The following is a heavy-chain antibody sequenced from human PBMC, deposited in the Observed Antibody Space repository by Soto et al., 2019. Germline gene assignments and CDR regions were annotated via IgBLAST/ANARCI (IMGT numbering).Heavy chain of an antibody. CDR3: ATLNPYGDYLFAFDF. Sequence: GESLKISCKGSGCTFTSYWIGWVRQMPGKGLEWMGIIYPGDSDTRYSPSFQGQVTISADKSLSTAYLQWSSLKASDTAIYYCATLNPYGDYLFAFDFWGQGTMVTVSS. CDR1: GCTFTSYW. V-gene: IGHV5-51*01. CDR2: IYPGDSDT. J-gene: IGHJ3*01. D-gene: IGHD4-17*01.